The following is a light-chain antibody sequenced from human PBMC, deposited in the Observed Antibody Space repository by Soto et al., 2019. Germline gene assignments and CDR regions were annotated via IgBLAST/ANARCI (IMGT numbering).Light chain of an antibody. Sequence: QSALTQPRSVSGSPGQSVTISCTGTSSDVGGHNYVSWYQQHPGKAPKLMMSSVSKRPSGVPDRFSGSKSGNTASLTISGLRAEDEADYYCCSYAGSYTYVFGAGTKVTVL. CDR2: SVS. CDR3: CSYAGSYTYV. J-gene: IGLJ1*01. CDR1: SSDVGGHNY. V-gene: IGLV2-11*01.